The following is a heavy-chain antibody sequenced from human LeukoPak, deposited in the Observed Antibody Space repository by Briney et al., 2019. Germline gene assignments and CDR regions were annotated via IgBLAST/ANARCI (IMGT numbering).Heavy chain of an antibody. CDR3: ARYSYYYDM. J-gene: IGHJ4*02. V-gene: IGHV3-64*01. D-gene: IGHD3-10*01. Sequence: GGSLRLSCAASGFTFSSYPMHWVRQAPGKRLEYVSAITSDRGSTYYANSVKGRFTISRDNSRNTLYLQMDSLRVEDMAVYYCARYSYYYDMWGTGTLVTVSS. CDR1: GFTFSSYP. CDR2: ITSDRGST.